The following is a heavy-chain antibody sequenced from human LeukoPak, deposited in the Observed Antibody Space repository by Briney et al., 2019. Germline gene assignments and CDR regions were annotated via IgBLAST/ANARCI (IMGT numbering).Heavy chain of an antibody. V-gene: IGHV1-18*01. J-gene: IGHJ4*02. Sequence: ASVKVSCKASGYIFSSYGISWVRQAPGQGLEWLGWINAYNGNTNYAQKLQGRVTMTTDKSTNTAYMELRSLRSDDTAVFYCARLVLGSGSRGFDYWGQGTLVTVSS. CDR1: GYIFSSYG. CDR2: INAYNGNT. D-gene: IGHD3-10*01. CDR3: ARLVLGSGSRGFDY.